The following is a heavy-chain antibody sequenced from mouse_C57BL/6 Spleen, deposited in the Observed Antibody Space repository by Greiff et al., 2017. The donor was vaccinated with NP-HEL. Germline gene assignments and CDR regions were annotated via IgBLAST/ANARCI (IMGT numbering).Heavy chain of an antibody. CDR3: ARVITTGAMDY. J-gene: IGHJ4*01. V-gene: IGHV5-4*03. D-gene: IGHD2-4*01. CDR2: ISDGGSYT. Sequence: EVKLVESGGGLVKPGGSLKLSCAASGFTFSSYAMSWVRQTPEKRLEWVATISDGGSYTYYPDNVKGRFTISRDNAKNNLYLQMSHLKSEDTAMYYCARVITTGAMDYWGQGTSVTVSS. CDR1: GFTFSSYA.